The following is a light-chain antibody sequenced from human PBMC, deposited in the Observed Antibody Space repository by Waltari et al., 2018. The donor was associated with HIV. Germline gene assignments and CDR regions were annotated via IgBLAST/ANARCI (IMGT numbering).Light chain of an antibody. V-gene: IGLV2-14*01. J-gene: IGLJ3*02. Sequence: QSALTQPASVSGSPGQSITISCTGTSSYVGGYDYVSWYQQDPCKAPKVIIYDVSKRPSGVSNRFSGSKSGNTASLTISGLQAEDEADYYCSSYTTGSTLVFGGGTTVTVL. CDR3: SSYTTGSTLV. CDR2: DVS. CDR1: SSYVGGYDY.